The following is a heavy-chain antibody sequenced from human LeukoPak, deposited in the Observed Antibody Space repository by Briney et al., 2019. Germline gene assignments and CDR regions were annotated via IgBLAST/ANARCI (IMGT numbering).Heavy chain of an antibody. V-gene: IGHV3-23*01. CDR3: ARVMTAAFDI. CDR1: GITLSNYG. Sequence: GGSLRLSCAVSGITLSNYGMSWVRQAPGKGLEWVAGISDSGGRTNYADSVKGRFTISRDNPKNTLYLQMNSLRAEDTAVYYCARVMTAAFDIWGQGTMVTVSS. D-gene: IGHD3-16*01. CDR2: ISDSGGRT. J-gene: IGHJ3*02.